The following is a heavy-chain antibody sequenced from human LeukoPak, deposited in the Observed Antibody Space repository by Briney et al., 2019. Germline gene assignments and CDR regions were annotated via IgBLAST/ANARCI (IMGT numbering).Heavy chain of an antibody. D-gene: IGHD3-10*01. CDR1: GGSISSYY. V-gene: IGHV4-59*08. Sequence: SETLSLTCTVSGGSISSYYWSWIRQPPGKGLEWIGYIYYSGSANYNPSLKSRVTISVDTSKNQFSLKLSSVTAADTAVYYCASNYYGSGSLDYWGQGNLVTVSS. CDR3: ASNYYGSGSLDY. J-gene: IGHJ4*02. CDR2: IYYSGSA.